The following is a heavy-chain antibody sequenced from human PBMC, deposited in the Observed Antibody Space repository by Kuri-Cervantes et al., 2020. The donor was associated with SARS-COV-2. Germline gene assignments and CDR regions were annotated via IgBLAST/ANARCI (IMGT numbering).Heavy chain of an antibody. D-gene: IGHD3-22*01. J-gene: IGHJ4*02. CDR3: ARGADYYDSSGYYPIDY. CDR2: IYYSGST. Sequence: GSLRLSCTVSGGSISSYYGSWIRQPPGKGLEWIGYIYYSGSTNYNPSLKSRVTISVDTSKNQFSLKLSSVTAADTAVYYCARGADYYDSSGYYPIDYWGQGTLVTVSS. V-gene: IGHV4-59*08. CDR1: GGSISSYY.